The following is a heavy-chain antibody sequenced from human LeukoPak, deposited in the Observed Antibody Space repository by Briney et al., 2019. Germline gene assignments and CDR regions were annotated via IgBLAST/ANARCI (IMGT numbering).Heavy chain of an antibody. CDR3: ARNDVDTAMVSGYYFDY. D-gene: IGHD5-18*01. CDR2: IYHSGRT. V-gene: IGHV4-4*02. CDR1: GGSISSTNW. Sequence: SETLSLTCAVSGGSISSTNWWSWVRQPPGKGLEWIGEIYHSGRTKYNPSLKSRGTISVDKPKNQFSLKLSSVTAADTAVYYCARNDVDTAMVSGYYFDYWGQGTLVTVSS. J-gene: IGHJ4*02.